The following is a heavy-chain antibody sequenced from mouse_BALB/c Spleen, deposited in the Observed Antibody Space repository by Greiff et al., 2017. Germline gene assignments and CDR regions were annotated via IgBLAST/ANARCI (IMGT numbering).Heavy chain of an antibody. V-gene: IGHV5-9-4*01. D-gene: IGHD2-1*01. Sequence: EVKLMESGGGLVKPGGSLKLSCAASGFTFSSYAMSWVRQSPEKRLEWVAEISSGGSYTYYPDTVTGRFTISRDNAKNTLYLEMSSLRSEDTAMYYCANYGNYGIAYWGQGTLVTVSA. J-gene: IGHJ3*01. CDR3: ANYGNYGIAY. CDR2: ISSGGSYT. CDR1: GFTFSSYA.